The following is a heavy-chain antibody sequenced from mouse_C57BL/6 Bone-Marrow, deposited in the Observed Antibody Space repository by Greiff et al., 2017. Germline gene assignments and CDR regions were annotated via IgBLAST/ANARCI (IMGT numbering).Heavy chain of an antibody. V-gene: IGHV1-9*01. CDR1: GYTFTGYW. Sequence: VKLVESGAELMKPGASVKLSCKATGYTFTGYWIEWVKQRPGHGLEWIGEILPGSGSTNYNEKFKGKATFPADTSSNTAYMQLSSLTTEDSDSDCYARWGGGALFAYWGQETLITVSA. CDR2: ILPGSGST. CDR3: ARWGGGALFAY. J-gene: IGHJ3*01.